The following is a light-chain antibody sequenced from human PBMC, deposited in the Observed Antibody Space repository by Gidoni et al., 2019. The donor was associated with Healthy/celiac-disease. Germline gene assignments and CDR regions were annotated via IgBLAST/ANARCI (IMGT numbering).Light chain of an antibody. CDR2: EDN. V-gene: IGLV6-57*03. CDR1: SGSIASNY. CDR3: QSYDSSNQGV. J-gene: IGLJ2*01. Sequence: FMLTQPHSVSESPAKPVTISCTRSSGSIASNYVQWYQQRPGSAPTTVIYEDNQRPSGVPDRFSGSIDSSSNSASLTISGLKTEDEADYYCQSYDSSNQGVFGGGTKLTVL.